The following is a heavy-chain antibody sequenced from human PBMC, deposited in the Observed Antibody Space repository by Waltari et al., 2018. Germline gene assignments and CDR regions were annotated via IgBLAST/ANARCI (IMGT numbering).Heavy chain of an antibody. CDR3: ARETPDYGGNSNAFDI. CDR2: INAGNGNT. J-gene: IGHJ3*02. Sequence: QVQLVQSGAEVKKPGASVKVSCQASGYTFTSYAMHWVRQAPGQRLEWMGWINAGNGNTKYSQKFQGRVTITRDTSASTAYMELSSLRSEDTAVYYFARETPDYGGNSNAFDIWGQGTMVTVSS. CDR1: GYTFTSYA. D-gene: IGHD2-21*02. V-gene: IGHV1-3*01.